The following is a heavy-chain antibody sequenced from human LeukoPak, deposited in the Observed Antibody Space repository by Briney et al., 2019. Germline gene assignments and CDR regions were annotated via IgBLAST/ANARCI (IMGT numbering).Heavy chain of an antibody. D-gene: IGHD1-14*01. CDR2: IWYDGSNK. CDR1: GFTFSSYG. V-gene: IGHV3-33*06. J-gene: IGHJ4*02. CDR3: AKDAEGPLDY. Sequence: GRSLRLSCAASGFTFSSYGMHWVRQAPGKGLEWVAVIWYDGSNKYYADSVKGRFTISRDNSKNTLYLQMNSLRGEDTAVYYCAKDAEGPLDYWGQGTLVTVSS.